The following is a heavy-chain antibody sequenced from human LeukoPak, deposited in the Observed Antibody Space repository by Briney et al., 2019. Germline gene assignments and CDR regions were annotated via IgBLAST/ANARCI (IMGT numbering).Heavy chain of an antibody. V-gene: IGHV4-4*02. J-gene: IGHJ4*02. D-gene: IGHD6-13*01. CDR1: GGSLTNDDW. CDR2: IYHSGST. Sequence: PSETLSLTCAVSGGSLTNDDWWNWVRQPPGKGLEWIGEIYHSGSTNYNPSLKSRVTISVDTSKNQFSLKLSSVTAADTAVYYCAKLPIAAPACYWGQGTLVTVSS. CDR3: AKLPIAAPACY.